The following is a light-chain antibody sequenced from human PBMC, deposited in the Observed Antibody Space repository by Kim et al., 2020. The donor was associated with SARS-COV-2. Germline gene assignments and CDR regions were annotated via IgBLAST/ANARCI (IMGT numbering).Light chain of an antibody. Sequence: SPGERATLSCRASQSVSRTLAWYQQNPGQAPRLLIYGASTRATGIPARFSGSGSGTEFTLTISSLQSEDFAVYYCQQYNNWPPWTFGQGTKVDIK. CDR1: QSVSRT. V-gene: IGKV3-15*01. CDR2: GAS. CDR3: QQYNNWPPWT. J-gene: IGKJ1*01.